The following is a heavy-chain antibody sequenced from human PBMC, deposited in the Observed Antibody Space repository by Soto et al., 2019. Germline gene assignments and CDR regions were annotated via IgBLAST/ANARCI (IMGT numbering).Heavy chain of an antibody. CDR3: ARDRADQEDAADPYFDP. CDR2: ISPYTGGT. CDR1: GYTFTGYY. V-gene: IGHV1-2*04. J-gene: IGHJ4*02. D-gene: IGHD2-15*01. Sequence: QVQLVQSGAEVKEPGASVKVSCKASGYTFTGYYLHWVRQAPGQGLEWVGWISPYTGGTSYAQKFEGWVNMTRGTSLSTVYLELSRLKSDDKAVDYCARDRADQEDAADPYFDPWGQGTLVTVSS.